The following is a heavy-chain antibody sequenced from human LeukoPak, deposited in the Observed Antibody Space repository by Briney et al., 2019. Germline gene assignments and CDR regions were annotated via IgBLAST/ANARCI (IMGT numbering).Heavy chain of an antibody. D-gene: IGHD6-6*01. J-gene: IGHJ4*02. CDR3: ARQGIAARFAYFDY. Sequence: LXXSCKGSGXXXXXXXXGWXRXMPGXXXXXXXIIYPGDSDTRYSPSFQGQVTISADKSISTAYLQWSSLKASDTAMYYCARQGIAARFAYFDYWGRGTLVTVSS. CDR2: IYPGDSDT. CDR1: GXXXXXXX. V-gene: IGHV5-51*01.